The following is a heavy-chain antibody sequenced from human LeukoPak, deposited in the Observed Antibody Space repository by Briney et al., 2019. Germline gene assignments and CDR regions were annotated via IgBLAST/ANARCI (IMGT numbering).Heavy chain of an antibody. Sequence: SETLSLTCAVYGGSFSGYYWSWIRQPAGKGLEWIGRIYTSGSTNYNPSLKSRVTISVDTSKNQFSLKLSSVTAADTAVYYCARDRGEVIDFDYWGQGTLVTVSS. J-gene: IGHJ4*02. D-gene: IGHD3-10*01. CDR3: ARDRGEVIDFDY. V-gene: IGHV4-4*07. CDR1: GGSFSGYY. CDR2: IYTSGST.